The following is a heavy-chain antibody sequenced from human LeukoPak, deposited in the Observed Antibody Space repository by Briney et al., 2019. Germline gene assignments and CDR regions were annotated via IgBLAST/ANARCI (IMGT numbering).Heavy chain of an antibody. CDR1: GFTFSSYS. J-gene: IGHJ4*02. V-gene: IGHV3-48*01. CDR2: ISSGSSTI. D-gene: IGHD6-19*01. Sequence: GGSLRLSCAASGFTFSSYSMNWVRQAPGKGLEWVSYISSGSSTIYYADSVKGRFTISRDNAKNSLYLQMNSLRAEDTAVYYCARERHVGGVADLWGQGTLVTVSS. CDR3: ARERHVGGVADL.